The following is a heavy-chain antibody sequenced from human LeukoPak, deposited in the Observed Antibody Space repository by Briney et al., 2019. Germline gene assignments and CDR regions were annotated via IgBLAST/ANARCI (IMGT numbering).Heavy chain of an antibody. CDR2: INSGGTTT. CDR1: GFTLSSYW. D-gene: IGHD1-26*01. J-gene: IGHJ4*02. Sequence: GGSLRLSCAASGFTLSSYWMHGVLQAPGKGLVWVSRINSGGTTTDYADSVKGRFTISRDNAQNTLYLQMNSLRDEDTAVYYCTRGVVGNYGNFDCWGQGTLVTVSP. V-gene: IGHV3-74*01. CDR3: TRGVVGNYGNFDC.